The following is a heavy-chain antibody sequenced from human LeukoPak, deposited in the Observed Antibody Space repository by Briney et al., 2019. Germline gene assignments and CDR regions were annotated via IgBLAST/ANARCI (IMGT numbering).Heavy chain of an antibody. CDR3: ARDLGAGLEQPFQH. J-gene: IGHJ1*01. V-gene: IGHV1-69*04. D-gene: IGHD3-16*01. Sequence: SVKVSFKASGGTFSNYAIGWVRQAPGQGLEWMGRIIPILGIANYAQKFQGRVTITADKSTSTAYMELSSLRSEDTAVYYCARDLGAGLEQPFQHWGQGTLVTVSS. CDR2: IIPILGIA. CDR1: GGTFSNYA.